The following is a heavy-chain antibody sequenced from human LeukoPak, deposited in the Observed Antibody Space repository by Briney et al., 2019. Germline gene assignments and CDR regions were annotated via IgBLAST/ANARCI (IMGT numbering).Heavy chain of an antibody. Sequence: GGSLRLSCAASGFIFSNYAMTWVRQAPGKGLEWVSGITPSGSPSYYADSVKGRFTISRDNSKNTVSLQMNSLRAEDTALYYCARDIDWGAFDAWGQGTLVTVSS. V-gene: IGHV3-23*01. CDR3: ARDIDWGAFDA. J-gene: IGHJ5*02. D-gene: IGHD3-9*01. CDR2: ITPSGSPS. CDR1: GFIFSNYA.